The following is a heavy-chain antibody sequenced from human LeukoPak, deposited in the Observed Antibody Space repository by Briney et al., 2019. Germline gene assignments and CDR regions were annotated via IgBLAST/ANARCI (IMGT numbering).Heavy chain of an antibody. CDR3: ARAKSTVSTYFDS. D-gene: IGHD4-17*01. CDR1: GDSFSGYY. CDR2: IKPCGTT. V-gene: IGHV4-34*01. J-gene: IGHJ4*02. Sequence: SETLSLTCAVHGDSFSGYYWAWLRQPPGKGLEWLGEIKPCGTTNYHPSLKRRVTISADTSKSQFCRELRSVTAADTAVFYCARAKSTVSTYFDSWGQGALVTVSS.